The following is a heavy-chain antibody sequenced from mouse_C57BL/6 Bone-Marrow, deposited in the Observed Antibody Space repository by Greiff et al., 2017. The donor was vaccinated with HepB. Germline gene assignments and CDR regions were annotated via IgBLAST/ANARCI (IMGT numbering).Heavy chain of an antibody. J-gene: IGHJ4*01. CDR2: IYPGDGDT. CDR3: ATPLITTVVATFDYAMDY. Sequence: QFQLQQSGPELVKPGASVKISCKASGYAFSSSWMNWVKQRPGKGLEWIGRIYPGDGDTNYNGKFKGKATLTADKSSSTAYMQLSSLTSEDSAVYFCATPLITTVVATFDYAMDYWGQGTSVTVSS. CDR1: GYAFSSSW. D-gene: IGHD1-1*01. V-gene: IGHV1-82*01.